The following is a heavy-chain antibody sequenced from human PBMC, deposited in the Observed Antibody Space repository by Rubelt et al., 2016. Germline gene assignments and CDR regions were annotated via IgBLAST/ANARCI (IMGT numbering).Heavy chain of an antibody. CDR2: LNAGNGNT. V-gene: IGHV1-3*01. Sequence: QVQLVQSGAEVKKPGASVKVSCKASGYTFTSYAMHWVRQAPGKRLEWMGWLNAGNGNTTYSQKFQGRVTITRDTSASTAYMELSSLRSEDTAVYYCARAQRIRLLMVYAPTFDYWGQGTLVTVSS. CDR3: ARAQRIRLLMVYAPTFDY. CDR1: GYTFTSYA. D-gene: IGHD2-8*01. J-gene: IGHJ4*02.